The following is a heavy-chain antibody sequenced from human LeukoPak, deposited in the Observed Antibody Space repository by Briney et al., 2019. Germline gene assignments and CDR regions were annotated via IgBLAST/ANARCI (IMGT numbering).Heavy chain of an antibody. V-gene: IGHV4-4*02. Sequence: SETLSLTCAVSGGSISSSNWWSWVRQPPGKGLEWIGEIYHSGSTNYNPSLKSRVTISVDTSRNQFSLKLSSVTAADTAVYYCARGVRFLEWLLMEDYYYMDVWGKGTTVTVSS. CDR1: GGSISSSNW. D-gene: IGHD3-3*01. CDR3: ARGVRFLEWLLMEDYYYMDV. J-gene: IGHJ6*03. CDR2: IYHSGST.